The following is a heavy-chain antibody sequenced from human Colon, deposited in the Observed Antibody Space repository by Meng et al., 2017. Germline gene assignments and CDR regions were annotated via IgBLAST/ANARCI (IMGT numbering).Heavy chain of an antibody. J-gene: IGHJ4*02. CDR2: KSYDGGTK. CDR3: ARDMVRGVPDYFDY. Sequence: GESLKISCAASGFTLSNYAMHWVRQAPGKGLEWVAVKSYDGGTKIYAASVKGRFTVSRDDSKSTLYLQMNNLRAEDTAVYYCARDMVRGVPDYFDYWGQGTLVTVSS. V-gene: IGHV3-30*01. D-gene: IGHD3-10*01. CDR1: GFTLSNYA.